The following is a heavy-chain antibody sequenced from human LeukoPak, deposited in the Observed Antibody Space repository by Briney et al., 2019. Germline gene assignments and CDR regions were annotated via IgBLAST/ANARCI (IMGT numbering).Heavy chain of an antibody. CDR3: ARDLDRGFQH. V-gene: IGHV4-39*07. Sequence: SETLSLTCTVSGGSISSSSYYWGWIRQPPGKGLEWIGSIYYSGSTYYNPSLKSRVTISVDTSKNQFSLKLSSVTAADTAVYYCARDLDRGFQHWGQGTLVTVSS. CDR1: GGSISSSSYY. CDR2: IYYSGST. J-gene: IGHJ1*01. D-gene: IGHD2-2*03.